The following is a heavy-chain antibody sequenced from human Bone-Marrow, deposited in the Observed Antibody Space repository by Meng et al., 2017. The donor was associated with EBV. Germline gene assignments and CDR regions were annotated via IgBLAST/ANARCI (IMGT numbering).Heavy chain of an antibody. J-gene: IGHJ4*02. CDR3: ATAPPSDIGSYFSLGY. CDR1: GHTFTNYG. CDR2: IGAYKGNT. V-gene: IGHV1-18*01. Sequence: VQRVQSGGEVKKPGASVKVSCKASGHTFTNYGVSWVRQAPGQGLEWLGCIGAYKGNTNTAQKFQDRVIMTTDTSTGTANMELRSLGYDDTAVYYCATAPPSDIGSYFSLGYWGQGTLVTVSS. D-gene: IGHD1-26*01.